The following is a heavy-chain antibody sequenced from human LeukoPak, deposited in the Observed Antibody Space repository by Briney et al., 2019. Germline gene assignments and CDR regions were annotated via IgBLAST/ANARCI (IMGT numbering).Heavy chain of an antibody. CDR1: GYTFTNYD. CDR3: ARTTVASYYYYGMDV. Sequence: ASVKVSCKASGYTFTNYDINWERQATGQGLEWMGWMNPNSGNTGYAQKFQGRVTMTRNTSISTAYMELSSLRSEDTAVYYCARTTVASYYYYGMDVWGQGTTVTVSS. D-gene: IGHD4-23*01. CDR2: MNPNSGNT. J-gene: IGHJ6*02. V-gene: IGHV1-8*01.